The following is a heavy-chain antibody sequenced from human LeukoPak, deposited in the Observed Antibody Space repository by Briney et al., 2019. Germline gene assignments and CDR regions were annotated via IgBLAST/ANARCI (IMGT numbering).Heavy chain of an antibody. CDR3: ARGGIVGAPSSFFD. CDR2: INPKSGGT. V-gene: IGHV1-2*04. D-gene: IGHD1-26*01. J-gene: IGHJ1*01. CDR1: GYTLTGYY. Sequence: ASVKVSCKASGYTLTGYYMHWVRQAPGQGLEWIGWINPKSGGTNYAQNFQGWVTMTRDTSISTAYMELSRLRSDDTAVYYCARGGIVGAPSSFFDWGQXXLVTVSS.